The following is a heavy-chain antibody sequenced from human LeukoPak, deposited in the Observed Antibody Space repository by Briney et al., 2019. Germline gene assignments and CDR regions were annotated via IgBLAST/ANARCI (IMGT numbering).Heavy chain of an antibody. J-gene: IGHJ4*02. CDR2: INHSGST. CDR1: GGSFSGYY. D-gene: IGHD5-18*01. CDR3: ARTGRTAMVLGSYYFDY. Sequence: SETLSLTCAVYGGSFSGYYWSWIRQPPGKGLEWIGEINHSGSTNYNPSLKSRVTISVDTSKNQFSLKLSSVTAADTAVYYCARTGRTAMVLGSYYFDYWGKGTLVTVSS. V-gene: IGHV4-34*01.